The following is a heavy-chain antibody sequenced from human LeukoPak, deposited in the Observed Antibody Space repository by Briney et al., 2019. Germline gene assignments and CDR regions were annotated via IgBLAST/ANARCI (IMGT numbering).Heavy chain of an antibody. CDR2: IYYSGST. Sequence: SETLSLTCTVSGSSISSYYWSWIRQPPGKGLEWIGYIYYSGSTNYNPSLKSRVTISVDTSKNQFSLKLSSVTAADTAVYYCARARFSYGYFDYWGQGTLVTVSS. D-gene: IGHD5-18*01. CDR1: GSSISSYY. V-gene: IGHV4-59*01. CDR3: ARARFSYGYFDY. J-gene: IGHJ4*02.